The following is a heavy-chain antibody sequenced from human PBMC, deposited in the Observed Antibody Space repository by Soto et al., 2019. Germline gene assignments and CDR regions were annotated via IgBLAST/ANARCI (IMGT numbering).Heavy chain of an antibody. V-gene: IGHV4-39*01. D-gene: IGHD2-8*01. Sequence: ALSLTCTVSGGSISSSSYYWGWIRQPPGKGLEWIGSIYYSGGTYYNPSLKSRVTISVDTSKNQFSLKLSSVTAADTAVYYCARQPLRLNYGMDVWGQGTTVTVSS. CDR3: ARQPLRLNYGMDV. CDR1: GGSISSSSYY. J-gene: IGHJ6*02. CDR2: IYYSGGT.